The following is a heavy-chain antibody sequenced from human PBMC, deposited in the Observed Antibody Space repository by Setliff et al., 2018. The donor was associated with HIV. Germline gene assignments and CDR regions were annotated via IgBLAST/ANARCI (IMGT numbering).Heavy chain of an antibody. CDR1: GFTLSDYY. CDR3: SRDVLTNNYYYYGMDV. D-gene: IGHD4-4*01. J-gene: IGHJ6*02. V-gene: IGHV3-49*03. Sequence: GGSLRLSCVASGFTLSDYYMSWIRQAPGKGLEWVAFIRTKAYSGTTEYAASVKDRFTISRDDSKSIAYLQMNSLKTEDSAVYYCSRDVLTNNYYYYGMDVWGQGTTVTVSS. CDR2: IRTKAYSGTT.